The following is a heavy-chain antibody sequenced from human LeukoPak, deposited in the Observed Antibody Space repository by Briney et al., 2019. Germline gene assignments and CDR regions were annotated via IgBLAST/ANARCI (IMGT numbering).Heavy chain of an antibody. CDR3: AKDGQYDSSAN. V-gene: IGHV3-23*01. Sequence: PGGSLRLSCAASGFTFSNYGMSWVRQAPGKGLEWVSTISGGGDNTYYVDSVKGRFTISRDNSKNTLFLQMNSLRAEDTAVYYCAKDGQYDSSANWGQGTLVTVSS. J-gene: IGHJ4*02. CDR2: ISGGGDNT. D-gene: IGHD3-22*01. CDR1: GFTFSNYG.